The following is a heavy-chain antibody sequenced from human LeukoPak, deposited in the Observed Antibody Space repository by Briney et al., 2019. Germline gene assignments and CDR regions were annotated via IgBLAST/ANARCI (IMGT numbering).Heavy chain of an antibody. CDR2: ISGSGGST. J-gene: IGHJ6*02. D-gene: IGHD2-15*01. V-gene: IGHV3-23*01. Sequence: GGSLRLSCAASGFTFSSYAMSWVRQAPGKGLAWVSAISGSGGSTYYADSVKGRFTISRDNSKNTLYLQMNSLRAEDTAVYYCAKLGGSSYYYGMDVWGQGTTVTVSS. CDR3: AKLGGSSYYYGMDV. CDR1: GFTFSSYA.